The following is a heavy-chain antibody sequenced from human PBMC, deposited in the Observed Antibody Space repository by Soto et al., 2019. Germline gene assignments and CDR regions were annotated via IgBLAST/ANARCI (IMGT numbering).Heavy chain of an antibody. J-gene: IGHJ4*02. CDR3: ARGSPVAVAGTSGPFDY. CDR2: IIPIFGTA. CDR1: GVTFSSYS. D-gene: IGHD6-19*01. Sequence: SLKGSCKASGVTFSSYSISGVRQSPVQELEWMGGIIPIFGTANYAQKFQGRVTITADESTSTAYMELSSLRSEDTAVYYCARGSPVAVAGTSGPFDYWGQGTLVTVSS. V-gene: IGHV1-69*13.